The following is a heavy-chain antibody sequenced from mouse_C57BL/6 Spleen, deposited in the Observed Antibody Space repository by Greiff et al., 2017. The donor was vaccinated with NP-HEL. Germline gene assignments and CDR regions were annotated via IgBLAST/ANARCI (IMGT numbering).Heavy chain of an antibody. CDR2: INPYNGGT. V-gene: IGHV1-19*01. Sequence: EVKLMESGPVLVKPGASVKMSCKASGYTFTDYYMNWVKQSHGKSLEWIGVINPYNGGTSYNQKFKGKATLTVDKSSSTAYMELNSLTSEDSAVYYCARSRHYSEYFDVWGTGTTVTVSS. J-gene: IGHJ1*03. CDR3: ARSRHYSEYFDV. D-gene: IGHD2-12*01. CDR1: GYTFTDYY.